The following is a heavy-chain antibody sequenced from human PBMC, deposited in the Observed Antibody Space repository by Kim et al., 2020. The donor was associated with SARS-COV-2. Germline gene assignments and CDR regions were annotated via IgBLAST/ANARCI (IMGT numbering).Heavy chain of an antibody. D-gene: IGHD3-10*01. Sequence: GESLKISCKGSGYSFTSYWISWVRQMPGKGLEWMGRIDPSDSYTNYSPSFQGHVTISADKSISTAYLQWSSLKASDTAMYYCATPIVRDYYYYGMDVWGQGTTVTVSS. J-gene: IGHJ6*02. CDR1: GYSFTSYW. CDR3: ATPIVRDYYYYGMDV. V-gene: IGHV5-10-1*01. CDR2: IDPSDSYT.